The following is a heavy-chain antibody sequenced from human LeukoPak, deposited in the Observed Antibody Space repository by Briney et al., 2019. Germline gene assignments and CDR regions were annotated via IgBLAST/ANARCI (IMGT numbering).Heavy chain of an antibody. D-gene: IGHD5-24*01. Sequence: GGSLRLSCAASGFTFSSYSMNWVRQAPGKGLVWVSRINSDGGSTSYADSVKGRFTISRDNAKSTLYLQMNSLRAEDTAVYYCARRIQGMAPYYFDYWGQGTLVTVSS. CDR1: GFTFSSYS. CDR3: ARRIQGMAPYYFDY. CDR2: INSDGGST. J-gene: IGHJ4*02. V-gene: IGHV3-74*01.